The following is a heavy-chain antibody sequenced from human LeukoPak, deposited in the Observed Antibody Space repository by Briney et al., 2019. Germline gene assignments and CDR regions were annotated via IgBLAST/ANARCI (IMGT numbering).Heavy chain of an antibody. CDR1: GFTFSDYY. Sequence: PGGSLRLSCAASGFTFSDYYMSWIRQAAGKGLEWVSYISSSGSTIYYADSVKGRFTISRDNAKNSLYLQMNSLRAEDTAVYYCARPGSYFREYYFDYWGQGTLVTVSS. V-gene: IGHV3-11*01. J-gene: IGHJ4*02. CDR3: ARPGSYFREYYFDY. D-gene: IGHD1-26*01. CDR2: ISSSGSTI.